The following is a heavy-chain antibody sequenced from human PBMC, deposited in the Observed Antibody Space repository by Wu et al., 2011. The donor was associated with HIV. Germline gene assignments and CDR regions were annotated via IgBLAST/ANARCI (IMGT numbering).Heavy chain of an antibody. V-gene: IGHV1-18*01. Sequence: QVQLVQSGAEVKKSGASVKVSCKASGYTLTNYGISWVRQAPGQGLEWMGWISAYNGLTHYAQKFQGRVTLTTDTSTNTAYMDLRSLRSEDTAVYYCARGAGDGGYYYYYMDVWGKGTTVTVSS. CDR3: ARGAGDGGYYYYYMDV. CDR2: ISAYNGLT. J-gene: IGHJ6*03. CDR1: GYTLTNYG. D-gene: IGHD7-27*01.